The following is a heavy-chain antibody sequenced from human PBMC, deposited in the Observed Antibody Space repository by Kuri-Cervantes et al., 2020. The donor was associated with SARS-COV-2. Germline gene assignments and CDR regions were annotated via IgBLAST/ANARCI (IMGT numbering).Heavy chain of an antibody. V-gene: IGHV3-11*01. CDR2: ISSSGSTI. D-gene: IGHD5-12*01. CDR1: GFTFSDYY. J-gene: IGHJ6*02. Sequence: GGSLRLSCADSGFTFSDYYMSWIRQAPGKGLEWVSYISSSGSTIYYADSVKGRFTISSDNAKNSLYLQMNSLRAEDTAVYYCARVAGGYSGYESYYYYGMDVWGQGTTVTVSS. CDR3: ARVAGGYSGYESYYYYGMDV.